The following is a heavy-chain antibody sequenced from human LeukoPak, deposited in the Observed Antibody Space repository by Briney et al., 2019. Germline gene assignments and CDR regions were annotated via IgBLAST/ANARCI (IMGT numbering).Heavy chain of an antibody. J-gene: IGHJ5*02. CDR2: INHSGST. Sequence: SETLSLTCAVYGGSFSGYYWSWIRQPPGKGLEWIGEINHSGSTNYNPSLKSRVTISVDTSKNQFSLKLSSVTAADTAVYYCARGETYYDFWSGYYSNWFDPWGQGTLVTVSS. V-gene: IGHV4-34*01. D-gene: IGHD3-3*01. CDR3: ARGETYYDFWSGYYSNWFDP. CDR1: GGSFSGYY.